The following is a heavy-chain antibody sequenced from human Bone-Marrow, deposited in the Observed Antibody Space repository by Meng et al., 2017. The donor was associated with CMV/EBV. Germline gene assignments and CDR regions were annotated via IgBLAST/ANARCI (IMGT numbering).Heavy chain of an antibody. CDR1: GYTFTGYY. J-gene: IGHJ6*02. CDR2: INPNSGGT. D-gene: IGHD2-2*02. Sequence: ASVKVFCKASGYTFTGYYMHWVRQAPGQGLEWMGWINPNSGGTNYAQKFQGRVTMTRDTSISTAYMELSRLRSDDTAVYYCARDGIVVVPAAIQGWNYYYYGMDFWGQGTTVTVSS. V-gene: IGHV1-2*02. CDR3: ARDGIVVVPAAIQGWNYYYYGMDF.